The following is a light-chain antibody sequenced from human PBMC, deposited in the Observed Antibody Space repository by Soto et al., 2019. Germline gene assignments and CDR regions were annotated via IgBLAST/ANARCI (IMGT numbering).Light chain of an antibody. CDR1: QSISSW. V-gene: IGKV1-5*01. J-gene: IGKJ1*01. CDR3: QQYNSYWT. CDR2: DAS. Sequence: DSQMTKSPSTLSASVGDRDTITCRASQSISSWLAWYQQKPGKAPKFLIYDASSLGSGVPSRFSGSGSGTEFTLTISSLQPDDFSTYYCQQYNSYWTFGQGTKVDIK.